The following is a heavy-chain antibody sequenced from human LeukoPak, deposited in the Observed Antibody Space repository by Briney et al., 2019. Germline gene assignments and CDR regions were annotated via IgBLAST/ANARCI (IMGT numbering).Heavy chain of an antibody. CDR2: IIPIFGTA. CDR1: GGTFSSYA. J-gene: IGHJ6*03. V-gene: IGHV1-69*05. CDR3: ARSTSYYYYYMDV. Sequence: SVRVSCKASGGTFSSYAISWVRQAPGQGLEWMGGIIPIFGTANYAQKFQGRVTITTDESTSTAYMELSSLRSEDTAVYYCARSTSYYYYYMDVWGKGTTVTVSS.